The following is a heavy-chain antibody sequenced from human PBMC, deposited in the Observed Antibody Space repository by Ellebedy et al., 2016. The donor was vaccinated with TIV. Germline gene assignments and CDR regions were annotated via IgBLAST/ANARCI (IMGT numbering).Heavy chain of an antibody. Sequence: GGSLRLSCAASGFSVDIYEMNWVRQAPGKGLEWVSYMSSSGSSTIYYAHSVKGRFTISRDNAKNSLYLQMNILRAEDTALYYCARGFYGSGYYHGLWGQGTLVTVSS. CDR3: ARGFYGSGYYHGL. D-gene: IGHD3-10*01. V-gene: IGHV3-48*03. CDR1: GFSVDIYE. J-gene: IGHJ4*02. CDR2: MSSSGSSTI.